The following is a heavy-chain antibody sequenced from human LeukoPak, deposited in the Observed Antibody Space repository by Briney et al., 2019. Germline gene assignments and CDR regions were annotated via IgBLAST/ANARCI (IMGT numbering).Heavy chain of an antibody. D-gene: IGHD3-22*01. Sequence: SETLSLTCTVSVGSISSYYWSWIGQPAGKGLEWIGRIYTSGSTNYNPSLKSRVTISVDTSKNQFSLKLSSVTPADTAVYYCARDYYDSSGYDYGFDYWGQGTLVTVSS. V-gene: IGHV4-4*07. CDR3: ARDYYDSSGYDYGFDY. J-gene: IGHJ4*02. CDR2: IYTSGST. CDR1: VGSISSYY.